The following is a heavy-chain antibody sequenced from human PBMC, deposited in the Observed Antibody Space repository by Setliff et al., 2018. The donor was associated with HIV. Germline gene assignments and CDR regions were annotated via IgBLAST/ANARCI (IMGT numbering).Heavy chain of an antibody. D-gene: IGHD6-19*01. V-gene: IGHV3-23*01. CDR3: ARDVAVAGTDY. CDR2: ITQTGDNT. CDR1: GFTFSNYA. Sequence: GGSLRLSCVASGFTFSNYAMNWVRQAPGKGLEWVSGITQTGDNTYYADSVKGRFVISREKSKSTLYLQMNSLRAEDTAVYYCARDVAVAGTDYWGQGTLVTAPQ. J-gene: IGHJ4*02.